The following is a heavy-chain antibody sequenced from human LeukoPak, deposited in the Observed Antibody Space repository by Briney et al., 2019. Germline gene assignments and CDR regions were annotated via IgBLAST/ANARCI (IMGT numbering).Heavy chain of an antibody. V-gene: IGHV3-33*08. D-gene: IGHD1-7*01. Sequence: PGGSLRLSCAASGFTFSSYAMSWVRQAPGKGLEWVAVIWYDGSNKYYADSVKGRFTISRDNSKNTLYLQMNSLRAEDTAVYYCARFAVPITGTTSAPDYWGQGTLVTVSS. CDR2: IWYDGSNK. CDR1: GFTFSSYA. CDR3: ARFAVPITGTTSAPDY. J-gene: IGHJ4*02.